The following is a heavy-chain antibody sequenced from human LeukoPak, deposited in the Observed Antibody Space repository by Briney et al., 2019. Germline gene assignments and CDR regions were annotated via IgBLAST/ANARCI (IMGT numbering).Heavy chain of an antibody. CDR3: AKLGEGAFDI. D-gene: IGHD3-16*01. CDR1: GLIVSGNY. CDR2: FYSGGST. J-gene: IGHJ3*02. V-gene: IGHV3-53*04. Sequence: PGGSLRLSCAASGLIVSGNYMSWVRQSPGKGLEWVSVFYSGGSTYYAESVKGRFTISRHNSNNTLSLQMNSLRAGDTAVYYCAKLGEGAFDIWGQGTMVTVSS.